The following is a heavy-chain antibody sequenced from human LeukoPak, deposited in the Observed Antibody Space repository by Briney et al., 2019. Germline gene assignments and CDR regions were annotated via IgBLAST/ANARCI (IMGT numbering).Heavy chain of an antibody. CDR3: AKRIGGVNSFDH. V-gene: IGHV3-21*04. CDR1: GFTFSAYS. Sequence: PGGSLRLSCAASGFTFSAYSMNWVRQAPGKGLEWVSSISSSSTYIYYADSMKGRFTISRDNAKNSLYLQMNSLRAEDTAVYYCAKRIGGVNSFDHWGQGTLVTASS. CDR2: ISSSSTYI. D-gene: IGHD3-16*01. J-gene: IGHJ4*02.